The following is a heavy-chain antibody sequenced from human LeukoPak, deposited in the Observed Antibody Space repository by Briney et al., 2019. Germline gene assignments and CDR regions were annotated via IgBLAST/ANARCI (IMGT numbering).Heavy chain of an antibody. Sequence: PSETLSLTCTVSGGSLSGYYYTWIRQPPGKDLEWIGYVYYSGSTNYNPSLKSRVTMSVDTSKNQFSLKLRSVTAADTAVYYCAVTYYYDSSGYPDFGSWFDPWGQGTLVTVSS. V-gene: IGHV4-59*08. CDR3: AVTYYYDSSGYPDFGSWFDP. CDR1: GGSLSGYY. D-gene: IGHD3-22*01. CDR2: VYYSGST. J-gene: IGHJ5*02.